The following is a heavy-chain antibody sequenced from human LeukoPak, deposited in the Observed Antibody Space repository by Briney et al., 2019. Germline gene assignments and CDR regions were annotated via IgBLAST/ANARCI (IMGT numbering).Heavy chain of an antibody. CDR2: INHNHGS. D-gene: IGHD2-15*01. J-gene: IGHJ4*02. V-gene: IGHV4-34*01. CDR1: GQSVSEYY. CDR3: AREDYYFDS. Sequence: SETLSLTCSVSGQSVSEYYRTWMRQPPGKGLEWIGEINHNHGSKYNPSLNSRATISLDTSKNQFSLSLHSVTAADSAVYYCAREDYYFDSWGQGTLVAVSS.